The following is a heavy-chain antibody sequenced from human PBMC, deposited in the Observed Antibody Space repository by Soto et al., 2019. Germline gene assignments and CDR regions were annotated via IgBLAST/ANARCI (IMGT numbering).Heavy chain of an antibody. CDR1: GFTFTDHY. CDR2: TRNKANSYTT. CDR3: ARVYYCSGGSCSLDY. D-gene: IGHD2-15*01. V-gene: IGHV3-72*01. J-gene: IGHJ4*02. Sequence: GGSLRLSCAASGFTFTDHYMDWVRQAPGKGLEWVGRTRNKANSYTTEYAASVKGRFTISRDDSKNSLYLQMNSLKTEDTAVYYCARVYYCSGGSCSLDYWGQGTLVTVSS.